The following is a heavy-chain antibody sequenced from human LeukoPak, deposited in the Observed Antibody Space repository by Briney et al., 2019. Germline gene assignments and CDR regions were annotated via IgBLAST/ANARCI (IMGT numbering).Heavy chain of an antibody. V-gene: IGHV3-73*01. J-gene: IGHJ4*02. Sequence: GGSLRLSCAASGFTFSGSAMHWVRQASGKGLEWVGRIRSKANSYATAYAASVKGRFTISRDDSKKTAYLQMNSLRAEDTAVYYCAKTHHGYWPDYYFDYWGQGTLVTVSS. CDR1: GFTFSGSA. D-gene: IGHD3-22*01. CDR3: AKTHHGYWPDYYFDY. CDR2: IRSKANSYAT.